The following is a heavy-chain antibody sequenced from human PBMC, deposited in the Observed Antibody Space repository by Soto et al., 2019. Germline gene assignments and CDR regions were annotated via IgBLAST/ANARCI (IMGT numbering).Heavy chain of an antibody. J-gene: IGHJ4*02. V-gene: IGHV3-30-3*01. CDR1: GFTFSHYA. D-gene: IGHD3-22*01. CDR2: VSYDGTKQ. Sequence: QVQLVESGGGVVQPGRSLRVSCAASGFTFSHYAMPWVRQAPGKGREWVAVVSYDGTKQFYADSVKGRFTISRDSSKSTLYLQMNNLRDEDTAVYYCARDRVYYYDSSGYYNFDFWGQGTLVTVSS. CDR3: ARDRVYYYDSSGYYNFDF.